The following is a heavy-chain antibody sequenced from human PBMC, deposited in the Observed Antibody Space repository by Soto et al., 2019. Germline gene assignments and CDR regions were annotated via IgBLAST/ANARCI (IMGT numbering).Heavy chain of an antibody. CDR1: GFTFSDYA. CDR3: AKERAPLWFEESSDAFEV. V-gene: IGHV3-23*01. J-gene: IGHJ3*01. D-gene: IGHD3-10*01. Sequence: EVQLLESGGGLVQAGGSRRISCEASGFTFSDYAVIWVRQAPGKGLEWVSSISGNGASKKYADSGRGRFTISRDTSKNPVYLQMNSLRAEDTAVDYCAKERAPLWFEESSDAFEVWGQGTTVTVS. CDR2: ISGNGASK.